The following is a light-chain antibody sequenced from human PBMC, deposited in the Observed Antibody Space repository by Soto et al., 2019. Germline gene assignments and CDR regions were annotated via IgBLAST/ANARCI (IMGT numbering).Light chain of an antibody. CDR3: QQYNTWPPFT. Sequence: EIVMTQSPATLSVSPGERATLSCRASQSVSSNLAWYQQKPGQAPRLLIYGASTRATGIPARFSGSGSGTQFTLTISSLHSEDFAVYYCQQYNTWPPFTFGQGTKLEIK. J-gene: IGKJ2*01. V-gene: IGKV3-15*01. CDR2: GAS. CDR1: QSVSSN.